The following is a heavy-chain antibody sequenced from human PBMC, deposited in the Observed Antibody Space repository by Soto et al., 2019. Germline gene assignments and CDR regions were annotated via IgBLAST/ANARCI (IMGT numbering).Heavy chain of an antibody. V-gene: IGHV3-66*04. J-gene: IGHJ5*02. CDR2: IYSGGTT. CDR3: ARQGSSISCYES. CDR1: GFTVSSGY. Sequence: GGSLRLSCAASGFTVSSGYMSWVRQAPGKGLEWVSAIYSGGTTYYADSVKGRFTISRDNSKNTVDLQMNSLRAEDTAVYYCARQGSSISCYESWGQGTLVTVSS. D-gene: IGHD2-2*01.